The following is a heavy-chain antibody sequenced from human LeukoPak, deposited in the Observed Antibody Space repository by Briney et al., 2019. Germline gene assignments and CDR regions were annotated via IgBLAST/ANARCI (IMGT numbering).Heavy chain of an antibody. Sequence: GRSLRLSCAASGFTFDDYAMHWVRQAPGKGLEWLSGISWNSGSVDYADSVKGRFTISRDNAKNSLYLQMNSLRAEDTAVYYCARENAQAFDYWGQGTLVTVSS. J-gene: IGHJ4*02. V-gene: IGHV3-9*01. CDR1: GFTFDDYA. CDR3: ARENAQAFDY. CDR2: ISWNSGSV.